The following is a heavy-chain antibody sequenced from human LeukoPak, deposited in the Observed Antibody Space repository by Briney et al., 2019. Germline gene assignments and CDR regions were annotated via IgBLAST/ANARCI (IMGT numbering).Heavy chain of an antibody. V-gene: IGHV3-21*01. Sequence: GGSLRLSCAASGFTFSSYSMNWVRQAPGKGLEWVSSISSSSSYIYYADSVKGRFTISRDNAKNSLYLQMNSLRAEDTAVYYCARDPGLSPLGAFDIWGQGTMVTVSS. CDR1: GFTFSSYS. CDR2: ISSSSSYI. D-gene: IGHD3-16*02. J-gene: IGHJ3*02. CDR3: ARDPGLSPLGAFDI.